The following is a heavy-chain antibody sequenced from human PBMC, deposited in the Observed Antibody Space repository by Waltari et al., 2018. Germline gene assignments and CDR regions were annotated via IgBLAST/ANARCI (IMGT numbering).Heavy chain of an antibody. Sequence: EVQLVQSGAEVKKPGESLEISCTGSGYSFTSSWIGWVRQMPGKGLEWMGIIYPGDSDTRYSPSFQGQVTISADKSISTAYLQWSSLKASDTAMYYCARLLWSGYYTNYYGMDVWGQGTTVTVSS. CDR3: ARLLWSGYYTNYYGMDV. CDR1: GYSFTSSW. CDR2: IYPGDSDT. D-gene: IGHD3-3*01. V-gene: IGHV5-51*01. J-gene: IGHJ6*02.